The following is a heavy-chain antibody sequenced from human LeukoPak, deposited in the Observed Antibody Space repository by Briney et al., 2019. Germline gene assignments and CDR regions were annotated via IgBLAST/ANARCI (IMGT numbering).Heavy chain of an antibody. Sequence: GASVKVSCKASGYTFTSYAISWVRQAPGQGLEWMGGIIPIFGTANYAQKFQGRVTITADESTSTAYMEVSSLRSEDTAVYYCAREARDDSSGYYYFDYWGQGTLVTVSS. V-gene: IGHV1-69*13. D-gene: IGHD3-22*01. CDR3: AREARDDSSGYYYFDY. CDR2: IIPIFGTA. J-gene: IGHJ4*02. CDR1: GYTFTSYA.